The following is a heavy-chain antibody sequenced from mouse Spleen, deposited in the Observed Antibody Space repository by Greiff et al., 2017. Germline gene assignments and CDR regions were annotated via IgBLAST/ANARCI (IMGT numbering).Heavy chain of an antibody. Sequence: EVKLVESGGGLVKLGGSLKLSCAASGFTFSSYAMSWVRQTPEKRLEWVATISSGGGNTYYPDSVKGRFTISRDNAKNTLYLQMSSLKSEDTAMYYCARQGFLLWDAMDYWGQGTSVTVSS. CDR2: ISSGGGNT. D-gene: IGHD2-1*01. J-gene: IGHJ4*01. CDR3: ARQGFLLWDAMDY. V-gene: IGHV5-9*04. CDR1: GFTFSSYA.